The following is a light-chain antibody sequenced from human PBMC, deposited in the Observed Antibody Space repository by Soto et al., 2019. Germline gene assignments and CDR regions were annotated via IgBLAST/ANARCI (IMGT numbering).Light chain of an antibody. J-gene: IGLJ3*02. Sequence: QAVVTQPASVSGSPGQSITISCTGTSNDVGGYHYVSWYQQYPGKAPNLIIYEISHRPSGVSNRFSGSKSGNTASLTISGLQAEDEADYYCSSYTYSGTLVVFGGGTKLTVL. V-gene: IGLV2-14*01. CDR1: SNDVGGYHY. CDR2: EIS. CDR3: SSYTYSGTLVV.